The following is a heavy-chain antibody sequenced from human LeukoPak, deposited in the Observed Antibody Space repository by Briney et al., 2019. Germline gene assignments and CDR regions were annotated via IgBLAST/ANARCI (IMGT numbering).Heavy chain of an antibody. V-gene: IGHV3-30-3*01. CDR2: ISYDGSNK. J-gene: IGHJ3*02. Sequence: GGSLRLSCAASGFTFSSYAMHWVRQAPGKGLEWVAVISYDGSNKYYADSVKGRFTISRDNSKNTLYLQMNSLRAEDTAVYYCAKVLWFGYPYAFDIWGQGTMVTVSS. CDR3: AKVLWFGYPYAFDI. CDR1: GFTFSSYA. D-gene: IGHD3-10*01.